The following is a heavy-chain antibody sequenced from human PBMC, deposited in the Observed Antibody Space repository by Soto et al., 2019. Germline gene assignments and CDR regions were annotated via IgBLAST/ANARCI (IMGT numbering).Heavy chain of an antibody. CDR2: FDPEDGET. V-gene: IGHV1-24*01. CDR1: GYTLTELS. Sequence: ASVKVSCKVSGYTLTELSMHWVRQAPGKGLEWMGGFDPEDGETIYAQKFQGRVTMTEDTSTDTAYMELSSLRSEDTAVYYCAPLHDRGSYLLRWGQGTLVTVSS. CDR3: APLHDRGSYLLR. D-gene: IGHD1-26*01. J-gene: IGHJ4*02.